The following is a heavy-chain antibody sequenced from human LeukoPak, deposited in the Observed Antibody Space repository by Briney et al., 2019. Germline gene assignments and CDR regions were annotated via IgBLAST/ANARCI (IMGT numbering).Heavy chain of an antibody. D-gene: IGHD1-26*01. CDR2: IYSGGST. CDR1: GFTVSSNY. CDR3: AKAWELLPPHFDY. J-gene: IGHJ4*02. V-gene: IGHV3-66*01. Sequence: GGSLRLSCAASGFTVSSNYMSWVRQAPGKGLEWVSVIYSGGSTYYADSVKGRFTISRDNSKNTLYLQMNSLRAEDTAVYYCAKAWELLPPHFDYWGQGTLVTVSS.